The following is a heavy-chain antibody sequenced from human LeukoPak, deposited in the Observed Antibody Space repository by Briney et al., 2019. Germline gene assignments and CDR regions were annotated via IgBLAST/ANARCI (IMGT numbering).Heavy chain of an antibody. CDR2: IYYSGST. V-gene: IGHV4-30-4*08. D-gene: IGHD3-3*01. CDR3: ASSEKDEVLRFLEWSPGFDY. Sequence: SETLSLTCTVSGGSISSGDYYWSWLRQPPGKGLEWIGYIYYSGSTSYNPSLKSRVTILVDTSKNQFSLKLSSMTAADTAVYYCASSEKDEVLRFLEWSPGFDYWGQGTLVTVSS. CDR1: GGSISSGDYY. J-gene: IGHJ4*02.